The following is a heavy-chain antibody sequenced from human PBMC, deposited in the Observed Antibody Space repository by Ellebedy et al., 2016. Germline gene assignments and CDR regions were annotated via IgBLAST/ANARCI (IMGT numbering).Heavy chain of an antibody. V-gene: IGHV4-59*08. D-gene: IGHD2-2*01. CDR3: ARHPGPQYCSSTSCYPIRDYWYFDL. CDR1: GGSISSYY. CDR2: IYYSGST. J-gene: IGHJ2*01. Sequence: SETLSLTCTVSGGSISSYYWSWIRQPPGKGLEWIGYIYYSGSTNYNPSLKSRVTISVDTSKNQFSLKLSSVTAADTAVYYCARHPGPQYCSSTSCYPIRDYWYFDLWGRGTLVTVSS.